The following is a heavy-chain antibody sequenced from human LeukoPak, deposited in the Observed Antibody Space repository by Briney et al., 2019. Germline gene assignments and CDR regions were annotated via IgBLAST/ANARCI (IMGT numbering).Heavy chain of an antibody. J-gene: IGHJ3*02. V-gene: IGHV3-7*01. CDR1: SGYW. CDR3: ARINSGRHLGDAFDI. CDR2: IKQDGSEK. D-gene: IGHD1-26*01. Sequence: GGSLRLSCAAFSGYWMTWVRQAPGKGLEWVANIKQDGSEKYYVDSVKGRFTISRDNAKNSLFLRMNSLRAEDTAVYYCARINSGRHLGDAFDIWGQGTTVTVSS.